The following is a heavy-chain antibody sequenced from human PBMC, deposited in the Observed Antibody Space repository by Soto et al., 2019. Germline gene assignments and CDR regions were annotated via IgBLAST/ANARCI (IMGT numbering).Heavy chain of an antibody. J-gene: IGHJ4*02. CDR3: ARAYGGNLIVDY. V-gene: IGHV3-53*01. D-gene: IGHD3-16*01. Sequence: PGGSLRLSCAASGFSVSSNYMSWVRQAPGKGLEWVSVIYSGGSTYYADSVKGRFTISRDNSKNTLYLQMNSLRAEDTAVYYCARAYGGNLIVDYWGQGTLVTVSS. CDR2: IYSGGST. CDR1: GFSVSSNY.